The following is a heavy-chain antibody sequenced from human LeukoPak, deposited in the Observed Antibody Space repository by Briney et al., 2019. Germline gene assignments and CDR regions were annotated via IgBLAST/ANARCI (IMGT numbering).Heavy chain of an antibody. CDR2: IIPIFGTA. Sequence: ASVKVSCKASGGTFSSYAISWVRRAPGQGLEWMGGIIPIFGTANYAQKFQGRVTITADESTSTAYMELSSLRSEDTAVYYCARDKNTVTESPHYYYYGMDVWGQGTTVTVSS. D-gene: IGHD4-17*01. V-gene: IGHV1-69*01. J-gene: IGHJ6*02. CDR1: GGTFSSYA. CDR3: ARDKNTVTESPHYYYYGMDV.